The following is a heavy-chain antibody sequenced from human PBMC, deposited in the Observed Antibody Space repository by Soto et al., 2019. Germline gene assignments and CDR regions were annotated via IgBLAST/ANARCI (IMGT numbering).Heavy chain of an antibody. CDR1: GGSISSGGYY. Sequence: QVQLQESGPGLVKPSQTLSLTCTVSGGSISSGGYYWSWIRQHPGKGLEWLGYIYYSGRTYYNPYIKNRFTISVDNSKNQFSLKLSYVPAADTSVYYFARGPGDWGQGTLVTVSS. V-gene: IGHV4-31*03. CDR3: ARGPGD. J-gene: IGHJ4*02. CDR2: IYYSGRT.